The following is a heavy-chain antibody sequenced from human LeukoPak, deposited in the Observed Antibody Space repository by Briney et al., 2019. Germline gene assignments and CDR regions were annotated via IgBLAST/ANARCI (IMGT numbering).Heavy chain of an antibody. D-gene: IGHD3-16*02. CDR1: GFTFSSYG. J-gene: IGHJ4*02. Sequence: GGSLRLSCVTSGFTFSSYGMHWVRQVPGKGLEWVAVISYDGSNKYYADSVKGRFTISRDNSKNTLYLQMNSLRAEDTAVYYCARVSEEGKQYGYVWGSYRTLDYWGQGTLVTVSS. V-gene: IGHV3-30*03. CDR2: ISYDGSNK. CDR3: ARVSEEGKQYGYVWGSYRTLDY.